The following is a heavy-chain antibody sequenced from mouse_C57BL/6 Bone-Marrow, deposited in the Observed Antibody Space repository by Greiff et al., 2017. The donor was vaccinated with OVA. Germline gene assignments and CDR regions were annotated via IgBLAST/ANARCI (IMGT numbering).Heavy chain of an antibody. V-gene: IGHV1-26*01. CDR1: GYTFTDYY. Sequence: EVQLQQSGPELVKPGASVKISCKASGYTFTDYYMNWVKQSHGKSLEWIGDINPNNGGTSYNQKFKGKATLTVDKSSSTAYIELRSLTSEDSAVYYCARPYGYWGQGTTLTVSS. J-gene: IGHJ2*01. CDR2: INPNNGGT. D-gene: IGHD1-1*02. CDR3: ARPYGY.